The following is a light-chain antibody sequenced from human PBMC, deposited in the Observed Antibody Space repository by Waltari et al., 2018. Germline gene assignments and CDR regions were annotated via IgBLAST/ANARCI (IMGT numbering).Light chain of an antibody. V-gene: IGLV1-40*01. Sequence: QSVLTQPPSVSGAAGQRVTLSCTGSSPNIGAGYGVHWYQRLPGTAHKLLIYGTNNRPTGVPDRFSGSKSGTADSLAIAGLQAEDEADYYGQSYYNSLSAHVLFGGGTKLTVL. CDR1: SPNIGAGYG. CDR2: GTN. J-gene: IGLJ2*01. CDR3: QSYYNSLSAHVL.